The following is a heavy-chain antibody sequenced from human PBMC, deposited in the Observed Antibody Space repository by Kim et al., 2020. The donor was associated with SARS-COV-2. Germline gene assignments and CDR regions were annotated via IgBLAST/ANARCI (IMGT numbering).Heavy chain of an antibody. V-gene: IGHV3-73*01. CDR2: IRSKVNSYAT. CDR1: GFTFSDSA. D-gene: IGHD1-26*01. Sequence: GGSLRLSCAASGFTFSDSAMHWVRQASGKGLEWVGHIRSKVNSYATVYAVSVAGRFTISRDDSKNTAYLQMDSLKTEDTAVYYCARGPPYSESYWDAFDIWGQGTMVTVSS. J-gene: IGHJ3*02. CDR3: ARGPPYSESYWDAFDI.